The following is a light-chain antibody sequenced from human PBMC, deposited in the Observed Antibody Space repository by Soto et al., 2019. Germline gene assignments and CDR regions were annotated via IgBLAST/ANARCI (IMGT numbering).Light chain of an antibody. CDR2: DAS. CDR3: QQRSNWPFLT. Sequence: EIVLTQSPATLSLSPGERATLSCRASQSVSSYLAWYQQKPGQAPRLLIYDASNRVTGIPARFSGSGSGTDFTLTISSLEPEDFAVYYCQQRSNWPFLTFGGGTKVEIK. V-gene: IGKV3-11*01. J-gene: IGKJ4*01. CDR1: QSVSSY.